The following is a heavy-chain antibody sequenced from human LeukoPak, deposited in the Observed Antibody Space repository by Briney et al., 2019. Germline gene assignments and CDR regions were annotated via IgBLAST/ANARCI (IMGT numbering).Heavy chain of an antibody. CDR1: GFTFSGSA. J-gene: IGHJ4*02. CDR2: IRSKANSYAT. CDR3: TRHSDMVRGVIISDY. D-gene: IGHD3-10*01. Sequence: PGGSLKLSCAASGFTFSGSAMHWVRQASGKGLERVGRIRSKANSYATAYAASVKGRFTISRDDSKNTAYLQMNSLKTEDTAVYYCTRHSDMVRGVIISDYWGQGTLVTVSS. V-gene: IGHV3-73*01.